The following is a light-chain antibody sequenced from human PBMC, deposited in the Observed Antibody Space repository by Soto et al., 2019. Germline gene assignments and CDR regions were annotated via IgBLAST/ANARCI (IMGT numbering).Light chain of an antibody. CDR2: DAF. J-gene: IGKJ2*01. CDR1: QSINTN. V-gene: IGKV3-15*01. CDR3: QQYYDLPPYT. Sequence: EIVMTQSPATLSVSPGERVTLSCRASQSINTNLAWYQQKSGQAPSLLIYDAFTRATGIPARFSGSGSGTECTLTFSSLLSEDFAAYYCQQYYDLPPYTFGQGTKLEIK.